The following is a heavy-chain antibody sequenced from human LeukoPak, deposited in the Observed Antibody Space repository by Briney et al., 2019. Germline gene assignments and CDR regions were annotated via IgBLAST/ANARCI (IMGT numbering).Heavy chain of an antibody. CDR1: GYTFTSYA. D-gene: IGHD5-18*01. V-gene: IGHV1-18*01. Sequence: ASVKVSCKASGYTFTSYAISWVRQAPGQGLEWMGWISAYNGNTNYAQKLQGRVTMTTDTSTSTAYMELRSLRSNDTAVYYCARSGYSYGRSYYYYGMDVWGQGTTVTVSS. CDR2: ISAYNGNT. CDR3: ARSGYSYGRSYYYYGMDV. J-gene: IGHJ6*02.